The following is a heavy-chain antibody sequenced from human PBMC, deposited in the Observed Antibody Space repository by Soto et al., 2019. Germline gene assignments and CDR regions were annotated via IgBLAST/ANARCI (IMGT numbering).Heavy chain of an antibody. D-gene: IGHD7-27*01. CDR2: ISGSGSST. J-gene: IGHJ4*02. CDR1: GFTFSSYT. CDR3: AKAWGIDY. V-gene: IGHV3-23*01. Sequence: GGSLRLSCAASGFTFSSYTMSWVRQAPGKELEWVSTISGSGSSTYSADSVKGRFTISRDNSKNTLYPQMNSLRVEDTAIYYCAKAWGIDYWGQGTLVTVSS.